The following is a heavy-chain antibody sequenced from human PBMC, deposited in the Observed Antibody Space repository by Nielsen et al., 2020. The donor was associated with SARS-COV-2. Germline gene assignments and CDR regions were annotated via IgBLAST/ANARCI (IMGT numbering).Heavy chain of an antibody. V-gene: IGHV4-30-4*01. CDR2: IYYSGST. J-gene: IGHJ6*03. CDR3: ARGAGFWSGSHYYYYMDV. D-gene: IGHD3-3*01. CDR1: GGSISSGDYY. Sequence: SETLSLTCTVSGGSISSGDYYWSWIRQPPGKGLEWIGYIYYSGSTNYNPSLKSRVTISVDTSKNQFSLKLSSVTAADTAVYYCARGAGFWSGSHYYYYMDVWGKGTTVTVSS.